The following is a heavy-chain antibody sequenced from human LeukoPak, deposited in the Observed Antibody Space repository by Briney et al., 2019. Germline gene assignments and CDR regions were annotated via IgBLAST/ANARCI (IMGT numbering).Heavy chain of an antibody. CDR2: IYPGDSDT. V-gene: IGHV5-51*01. D-gene: IGHD1-20*01. CDR1: GYSFTSYW. Sequence: GESLKISCKGSGYSFTSYWIGWVRQMPGKGLEWMGIIYPGDSDTRYSPSFQGQVTISADKSISTAYLQWSSLKASDTAMYYCASLRTSWYNWNYFDYWGQGTLVTVSS. J-gene: IGHJ4*02. CDR3: ASLRTSWYNWNYFDY.